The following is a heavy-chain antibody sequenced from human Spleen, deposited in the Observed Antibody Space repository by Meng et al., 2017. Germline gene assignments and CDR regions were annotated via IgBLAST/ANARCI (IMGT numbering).Heavy chain of an antibody. CDR1: GYTFTSYY. Sequence: QVQPVQSGAEGKKPGASVMVSCKASGYTFTSYYMHWVRQAPGQGLEWMGIINPSGGGTTYAQNFQGRVTMTRDTSTSTVYMELSGLRSEDTAVYYCARDRLMTTVTTVDYWGQGTLVTVSS. CDR3: ARDRLMTTVTTVDY. J-gene: IGHJ4*02. CDR2: INPSGGGT. D-gene: IGHD4-17*01. V-gene: IGHV1-46*01.